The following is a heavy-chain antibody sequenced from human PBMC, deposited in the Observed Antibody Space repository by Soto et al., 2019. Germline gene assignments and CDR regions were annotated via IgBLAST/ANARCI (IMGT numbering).Heavy chain of an antibody. J-gene: IGHJ5*02. CDR1: GGSISSSSYY. CDR3: ARQRSGYYRNNWFDP. Sequence: QLQLQESGPGLVKPSETLSLTCTVSGGSISSSSYYWGWIRQPPGKGLEWIGNIYYSGSTYHNPSLKSRATLSVDTSKNQFSLKLSSMTAADTAVYYCARQRSGYYRNNWFDPWGQGILVTVSS. V-gene: IGHV4-39*01. D-gene: IGHD3-3*01. CDR2: IYYSGST.